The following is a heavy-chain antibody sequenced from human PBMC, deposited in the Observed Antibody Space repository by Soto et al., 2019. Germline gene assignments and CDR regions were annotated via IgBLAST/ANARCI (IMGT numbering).Heavy chain of an antibody. Sequence: QVQLVQSGAEVKKPGSSVKVSCKASGGTFSSYTISWVRQAPGQGLEWMGRIIPILGIANYAQKFQGRVTITADKSTSTAYMELSSLRSEDTAVYYCARDHYALVVPATGAQTGVGAFDIWGQGTMVTVSS. CDR1: GGTFSSYT. J-gene: IGHJ3*02. CDR3: ARDHYALVVPATGAQTGVGAFDI. V-gene: IGHV1-69*08. D-gene: IGHD2-2*01. CDR2: IIPILGIA.